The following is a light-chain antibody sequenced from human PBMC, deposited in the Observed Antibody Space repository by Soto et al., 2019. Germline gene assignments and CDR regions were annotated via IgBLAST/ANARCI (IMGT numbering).Light chain of an antibody. V-gene: IGLV1-44*01. CDR3: AAWDDSPSGHVV. CDR1: SSNIGSNI. J-gene: IGLJ2*01. CDR2: SNN. Sequence: QSVLTQPPSASGTPGQRVTISCSGSSSNIGSNIVNWYQQLPGTAPKLLIYSNNQRPSGVPDRFSGSKSGTSASLAISGLQSEDEADYYCAAWDDSPSGHVVFGGGTKLTVL.